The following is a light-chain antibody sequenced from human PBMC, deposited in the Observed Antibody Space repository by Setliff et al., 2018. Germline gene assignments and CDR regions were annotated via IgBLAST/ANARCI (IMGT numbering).Light chain of an antibody. J-gene: IGLJ1*01. Sequence: QSVLTQPPSVSGAPGQRVTISCTGSSSNIGAGYDVHWYQQLPGAAPKLLIYANSSRPSGVPDRFSGSNSGSSASLAITGLQAEDEADYSCQSFDSSLTTYVFGPGTKVTVL. V-gene: IGLV1-40*01. CDR3: QSFDSSLTTYV. CDR1: SSNIGAGYD. CDR2: ANS.